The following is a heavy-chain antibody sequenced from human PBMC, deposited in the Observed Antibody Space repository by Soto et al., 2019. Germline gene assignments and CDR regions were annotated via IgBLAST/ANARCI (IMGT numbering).Heavy chain of an antibody. J-gene: IGHJ4*02. Sequence: GGSLRLSCAASGLTFSDYYMSWIRQAPGKGLEWVSYFSNSGSTMFYADSVKGRFTISRDNAKNSVYLHMHSLRAENTAVYNCARDACSGAHGSGYNYEFDYWGQGTLVNVSS. D-gene: IGHD3-22*01. V-gene: IGHV3-11*01. CDR1: GLTFSDYY. CDR2: FSNSGSTM. CDR3: ARDACSGAHGSGYNYEFDY.